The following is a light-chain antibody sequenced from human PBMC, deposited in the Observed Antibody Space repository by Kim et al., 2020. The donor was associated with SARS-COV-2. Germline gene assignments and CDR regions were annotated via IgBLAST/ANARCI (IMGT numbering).Light chain of an antibody. CDR2: DAS. J-gene: IGKJ1*01. CDR3: QLYIGLPPTWT. Sequence: GEGAPLSRRASQSVSSNFIAWYQQKPGQAPRLLIHDASSRATGIPDRFSGRGSGTDFTLTISRLEPEDFAVYYCQLYIGLPPTWTFGQGTKVDIK. V-gene: IGKV3-20*01. CDR1: QSVSSNF.